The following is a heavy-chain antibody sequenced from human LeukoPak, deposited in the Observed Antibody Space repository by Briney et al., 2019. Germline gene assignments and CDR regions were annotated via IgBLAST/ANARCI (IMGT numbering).Heavy chain of an antibody. V-gene: IGHV3-11*01. CDR3: AREVTHHYNFDY. CDR1: GFTFSDYY. D-gene: IGHD4-11*01. J-gene: IGHJ4*02. Sequence: NPGGSLRLSCAASGFTFSDYYMSWIRQAPGKGLEWVSYISSSGSTIYYADSVKGRFTISRDNAKNSLYLQMNSLRAEDTAVYYCAREVTHHYNFDYWGQGTLVTVSS. CDR2: ISSSGSTI.